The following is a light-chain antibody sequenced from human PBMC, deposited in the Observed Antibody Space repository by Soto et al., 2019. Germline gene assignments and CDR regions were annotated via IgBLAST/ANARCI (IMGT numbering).Light chain of an antibody. CDR2: RAS. CDR3: QQYGSSLPWT. CDR1: PSVTNF. Sequence: PGERATLSCRASPSVTNFLPWYHQKPGQAPSLLIYRASSRATGIPARFSGGGSGTDFTLTTSSLEPEDFAVYYCQQYGSSLPWTFGQGTKVDIK. V-gene: IGKV3-20*01. J-gene: IGKJ1*01.